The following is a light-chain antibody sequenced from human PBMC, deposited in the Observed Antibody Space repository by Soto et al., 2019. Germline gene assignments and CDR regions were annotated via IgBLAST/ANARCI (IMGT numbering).Light chain of an antibody. J-gene: IGLJ1*01. CDR1: NSDVGGYNY. Sequence: QSVLTQPPSASGSPGQSVTISRTGTNSDVGGYNYVSWYQQHPGNAPKLMIYEVSKRPSGVPDRFSGSKSGNTASLTVSGLQAEDEADYYCRSYAGSNNYVFGTGTKVTVL. CDR3: RSYAGSNNYV. CDR2: EVS. V-gene: IGLV2-8*01.